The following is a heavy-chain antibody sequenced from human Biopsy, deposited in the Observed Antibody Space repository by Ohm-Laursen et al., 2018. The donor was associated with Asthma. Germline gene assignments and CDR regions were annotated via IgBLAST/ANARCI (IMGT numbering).Heavy chain of an antibody. J-gene: IGHJ6*02. V-gene: IGHV4-39*01. Sequence: GTLSLTCSLSSGSGGYMRSGNYYWGWIRQPPGKGLEWIGSIYYSGTTYYNPSLESRVTVSADTSKNQFSLKLTSVIAADTAVYYCVRGSSSWHHGPFHYYYGLDVWGQGATATVPS. D-gene: IGHD6-13*01. CDR1: SGSGGYMRSGNYY. CDR3: VRGSSSWHHGPFHYYYGLDV. CDR2: IYYSGTT.